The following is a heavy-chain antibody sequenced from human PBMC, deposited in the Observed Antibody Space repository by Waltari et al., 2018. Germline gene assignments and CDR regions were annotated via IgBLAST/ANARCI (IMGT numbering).Heavy chain of an antibody. CDR1: GGSFSGYY. Sequence: QVQLQQWGAGLLKPSETLSLTCAVYGGSFSGYYWSWIRQPPGKGLEWIGEINHSGSTNYNPSLKSRVTISVDTSKNQCSLKLSSVTAADTAVYYCASSSQYSSSWYGPVDYWGQGTLVTVSS. D-gene: IGHD6-13*01. CDR3: ASSSQYSSSWYGPVDY. CDR2: INHSGST. V-gene: IGHV4-34*01. J-gene: IGHJ4*02.